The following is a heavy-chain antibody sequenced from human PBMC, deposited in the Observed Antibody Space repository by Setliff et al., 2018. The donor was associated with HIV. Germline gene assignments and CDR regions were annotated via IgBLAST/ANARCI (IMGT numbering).Heavy chain of an antibody. D-gene: IGHD6-19*01. J-gene: IGHJ4*02. CDR3: AREATPRHSSGWVYFDY. Sequence: SLRLSCAASGFTFSNYEMSWVRQAPGKGPEWVSYITGSGDTIYYADSVKGRFTMSRDNARDSVYLQMNTLRVEDTAVYYCAREATPRHSSGWVYFDYWGQGMMVTVSS. CDR2: ITGSGDTI. V-gene: IGHV3-48*03. CDR1: GFTFSNYE.